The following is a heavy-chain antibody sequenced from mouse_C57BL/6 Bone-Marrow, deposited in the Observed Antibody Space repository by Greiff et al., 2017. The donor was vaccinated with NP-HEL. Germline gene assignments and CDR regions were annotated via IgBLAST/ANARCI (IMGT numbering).Heavy chain of an antibody. Sequence: EVQLQQSGPELVKPGASVKISCKASGYTFTDYYMNWVKQSHGKSLEWIGDINPNNGGTSYNQKFKGKATLTVDKSSSTAYMELPSLRSEDTAGYYCARDDGDYGLDYWGQGTTLTVSA. CDR1: GYTFTDYY. CDR3: ARDDGDYGLDY. D-gene: IGHD2-3*01. CDR2: INPNNGGT. V-gene: IGHV1-26*01. J-gene: IGHJ2*01.